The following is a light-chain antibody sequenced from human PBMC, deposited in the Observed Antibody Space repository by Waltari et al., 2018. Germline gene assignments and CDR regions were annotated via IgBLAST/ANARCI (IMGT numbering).Light chain of an antibody. CDR1: QGIGNN. CDR2: RAS. V-gene: IGKV1-16*01. Sequence: DIQMTQSPSSLSASVGDTVTITCQASQGIGNNLNWYQQKSGTAPKLLIYRASSLQSGIPSRFSGSGSGTDLIFTISSLQPEDFATYYCQQGYSYPLTFGGGTKVEIK. CDR3: QQGYSYPLT. J-gene: IGKJ4*01.